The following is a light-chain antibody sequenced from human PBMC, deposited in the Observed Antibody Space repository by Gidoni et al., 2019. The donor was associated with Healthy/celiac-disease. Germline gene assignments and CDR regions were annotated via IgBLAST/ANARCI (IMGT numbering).Light chain of an antibody. Sequence: SYELTQPPSVSVSPGQTASITCSGAKLGDKYACWYQQKSGQSPVLVIYQDTKRPSGIPERFSGSNSGNTATLIISGTQAMDEADYYCQAWDSSTAVFGGGTTLTVL. J-gene: IGLJ2*01. V-gene: IGLV3-1*01. CDR3: QAWDSSTAV. CDR1: KLGDKY. CDR2: QDT.